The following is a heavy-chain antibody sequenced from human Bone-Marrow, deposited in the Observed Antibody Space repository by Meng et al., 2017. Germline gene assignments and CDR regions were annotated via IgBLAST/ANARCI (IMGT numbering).Heavy chain of an antibody. D-gene: IGHD6-19*01. CDR3: ARVGGKQWLVRGPLHYYFDY. Sequence: QVRVADPVPGFVKLSWTLLLTFPCSGGSISSSNWWSWVRPPPGKGLECIGEIYHSGSTNYNPSLKSRVTISVDKSKNQFSLKLSSVTAADTAVYYCARVGGKQWLVRGPLHYYFDYWGQGTLVTASS. CDR2: IYHSGST. V-gene: IGHV4-4*02. CDR1: GGSISSSNW. J-gene: IGHJ4*02.